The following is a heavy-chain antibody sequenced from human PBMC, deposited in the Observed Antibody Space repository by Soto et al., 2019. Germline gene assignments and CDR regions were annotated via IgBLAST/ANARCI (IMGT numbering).Heavy chain of an antibody. CDR2: ISYDGSNK. CDR1: GFTFSDYW. CDR3: ARSHNYDFWSGYSGWFDP. D-gene: IGHD3-3*01. J-gene: IGHJ5*02. V-gene: IGHV3-30-3*01. Sequence: GGSLRLSCAVSGFTFSDYWMSWVRQAPGKGLEWVAVISYDGSNKYYADSVKGRFTISRDNSKNTLYLQMNSLRAEDTAVYYCARSHNYDFWSGYSGWFDPWGQGTLVTVSS.